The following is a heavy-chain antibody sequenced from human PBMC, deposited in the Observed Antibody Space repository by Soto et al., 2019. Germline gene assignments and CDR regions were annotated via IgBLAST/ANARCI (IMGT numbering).Heavy chain of an antibody. D-gene: IGHD3-10*01. CDR1: GFIFSNYA. CDR3: AKLHSGSYLSWFGP. V-gene: IGHV3-23*01. CDR2: ISGSGGTT. Sequence: PGGSLRLSCAASGFIFSNYAMNWVRQAPGKGLEWVSAISGSGGTTYYADSVKGRFTISRDNSKNTLYLQMNSLRAEDTAVYYCAKLHSGSYLSWFGPWGQGTLVTVSS. J-gene: IGHJ5*02.